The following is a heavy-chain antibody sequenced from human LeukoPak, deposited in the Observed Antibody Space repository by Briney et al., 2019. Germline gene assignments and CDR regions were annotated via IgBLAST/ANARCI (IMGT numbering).Heavy chain of an antibody. D-gene: IGHD3-10*01. CDR2: IYYSGST. CDR1: GGSISSYY. CDR3: ARRTRGPGAYYGSGPGDAFDI. V-gene: IGHV4-59*08. J-gene: IGHJ3*02. Sequence: PSETLSLTCTVSGGSISSYYWSWIRQPPGKGLEWIGYIYYSGSTNYNPSLKSRVTISVDTSKNQFSLKLSSVTAADTAVYYCARRTRGPGAYYGSGPGDAFDIWGQGTMVTVSS.